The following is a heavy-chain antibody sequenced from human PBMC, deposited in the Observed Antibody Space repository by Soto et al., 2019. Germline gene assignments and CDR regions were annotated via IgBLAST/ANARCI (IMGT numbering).Heavy chain of an antibody. D-gene: IGHD6-6*01. Sequence: PSETLSLTCTVSGGSVSSYYWSWIRQSPGKGLEWIGYIYYSGSTKYKPSLKSRFTISVDTSKNQFSLKVSSATAADTAVYYCAKDPSRYFDYWGQGTLVTVSS. CDR3: AKDPSRYFDY. CDR2: IYYSGST. V-gene: IGHV4-59*02. CDR1: GGSVSSYY. J-gene: IGHJ4*02.